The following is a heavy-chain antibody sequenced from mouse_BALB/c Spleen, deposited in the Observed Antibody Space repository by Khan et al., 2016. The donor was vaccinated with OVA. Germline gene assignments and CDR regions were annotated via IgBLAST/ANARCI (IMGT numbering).Heavy chain of an antibody. CDR1: GYSFTSYY. Sequence: EVQLQESGPELMTPGASVKISCKASGYSFTSYYIHWVIQSHGKSLEWIGYIDPFSGGTTYNQNFKGKATLTVDKSSSTAYIHLSNLTSEDSAVYFCTRHGDVAWFTYGGQGTLVTVSA. CDR3: TRHGDVAWFTY. J-gene: IGHJ3*01. D-gene: IGHD2-13*01. CDR2: IDPFSGGT. V-gene: IGHV1S135*01.